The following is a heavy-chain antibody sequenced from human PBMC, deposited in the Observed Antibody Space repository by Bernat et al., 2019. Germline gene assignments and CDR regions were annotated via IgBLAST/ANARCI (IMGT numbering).Heavy chain of an antibody. J-gene: IGHJ4*02. CDR1: GFTFGSYG. D-gene: IGHD2-15*01. V-gene: IGHV3-30*18. Sequence: QVQLVESGGGVVQPGGSLRLSCAASGFTFGSYGIHWVRQAPGKGLEWVAGISYDGSHKYYADSVKGGFTISRYNSKGTLYLQMDSLRAEDTAVYYCANVASRYCSGGSCSSGYFDYWGQGNLVTISA. CDR2: ISYDGSHK. CDR3: ANVASRYCSGGSCSSGYFDY.